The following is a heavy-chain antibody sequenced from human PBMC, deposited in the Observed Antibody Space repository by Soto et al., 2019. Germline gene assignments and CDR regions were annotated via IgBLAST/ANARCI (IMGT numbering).Heavy chain of an antibody. CDR1: GGSISSYY. V-gene: IGHV4-59*01. D-gene: IGHD3-10*01. J-gene: IGHJ3*02. Sequence: SETLSLTCTVSGGSISSYYWSWIRQPPGKGLEWIGYIYYSGSTNYNPSLKSRVTISVDTSKNQFSLKLSSVTAADTAVYYCARGYYGSGGDAFDIWGQGTMVTVSS. CDR2: IYYSGST. CDR3: ARGYYGSGGDAFDI.